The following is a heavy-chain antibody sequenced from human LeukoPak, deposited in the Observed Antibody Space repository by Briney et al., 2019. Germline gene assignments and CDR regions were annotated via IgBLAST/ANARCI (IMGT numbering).Heavy chain of an antibody. CDR3: ARGGYGDYPTGWFDP. CDR2: ISYDGSNK. Sequence: GGSLRLSCAASGFTFSSYAMHWVRQAPGKGLEWVAVISYDGSNKYYADSVKGRFTISRDNSKNTLYLQVNSLRAEDTAVYYCARGGYGDYPTGWFDPWGQGTLVTVSS. J-gene: IGHJ5*02. CDR1: GFTFSSYA. V-gene: IGHV3-30-3*01. D-gene: IGHD4-17*01.